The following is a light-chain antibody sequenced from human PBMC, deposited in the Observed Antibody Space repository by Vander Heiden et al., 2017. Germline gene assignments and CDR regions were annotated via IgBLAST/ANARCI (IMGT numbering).Light chain of an antibody. J-gene: IGKJ2*01. CDR2: GAS. CDR3: QQHNSWPRT. CDR1: PSISAD. V-gene: IGKV3-11*01. Sequence: EIVLTQSPATLSLSPGERATLSGRASPSISADLAWYQQKPGQAPRLLIYGASNRATGIPARFSGSGSGTDFTLTISNLEPEDFAVYYCQQHNSWPRTFGQGTKVEI.